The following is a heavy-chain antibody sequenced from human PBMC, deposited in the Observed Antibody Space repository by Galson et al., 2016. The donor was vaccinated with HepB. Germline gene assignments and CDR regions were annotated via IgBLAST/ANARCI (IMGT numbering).Heavy chain of an antibody. CDR1: GFSFSHFR. J-gene: IGHJ4*02. CDR3: ASGGDSFEDFNY. D-gene: IGHD3-16*01. Sequence: SLRLSCAASGFSFSHFRMTWVRQAPGKGLEWVATINADGSEQYYVESVKGRFTISRDNAKNSLSLQMNILRAEDTALYYCASGGDSFEDFNYWGQGTLVTVSS. CDR2: INADGSEQ. V-gene: IGHV3-7*01.